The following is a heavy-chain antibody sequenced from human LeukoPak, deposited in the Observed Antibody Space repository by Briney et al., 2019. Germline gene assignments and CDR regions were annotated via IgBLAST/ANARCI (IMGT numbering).Heavy chain of an antibody. CDR1: GYTFTSYG. D-gene: IGHD4-17*01. V-gene: IGHV1-18*01. Sequence: ASVKVSCKASGYTFTSYGISWVRQAPGQGLEWMGWISAYNGNTNYAQKLQGRVTMTTDTSTSTAYMELRSLRSDDTAVYYCARCGDYGDYGTGGRYYYYMDVWGKGTTVTVSS. J-gene: IGHJ6*03. CDR3: ARCGDYGDYGTGGRYYYYMDV. CDR2: ISAYNGNT.